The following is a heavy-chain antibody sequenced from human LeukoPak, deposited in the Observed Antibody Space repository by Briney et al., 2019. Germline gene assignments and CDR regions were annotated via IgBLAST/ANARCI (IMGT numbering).Heavy chain of an antibody. V-gene: IGHV1-8*01. CDR1: GYTFTSYD. J-gene: IGHJ6*02. Sequence: SVKVSCKASGYTFTSYDINWVRQATGQGLEGIGWMNPNSGNTGYAQKFQGRVTMTRNTSISTAYMELSSLRSEDTAVYYCARWGIYGSGTYYYYGMDVWGQGTTVTVSS. CDR3: ARWGIYGSGTYYYYGMDV. CDR2: MNPNSGNT. D-gene: IGHD3-10*01.